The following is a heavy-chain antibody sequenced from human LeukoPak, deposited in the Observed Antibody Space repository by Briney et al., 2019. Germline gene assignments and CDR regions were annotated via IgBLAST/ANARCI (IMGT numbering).Heavy chain of an antibody. V-gene: IGHV3-21*01. CDR3: ARLSIWGAFDI. CDR2: ISDTSHYT. D-gene: IGHD7-27*01. J-gene: IGHJ3*02. Sequence: GGSLRLSCAASGFTFSSYTMNWVRQAPGRGLEWVSSISDTSHYTYYADSLKGRFTVSRDNAKNSLSLQMNSLRAEDTAVYYCARLSIWGAFDIWGQGTMVTVSS. CDR1: GFTFSSYT.